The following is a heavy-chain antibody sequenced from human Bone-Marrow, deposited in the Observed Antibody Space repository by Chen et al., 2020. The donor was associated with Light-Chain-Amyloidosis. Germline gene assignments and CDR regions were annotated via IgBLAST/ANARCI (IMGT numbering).Heavy chain of an antibody. CDR2: IKSKVHGGTT. CDR3: TAIVGSYDTFDF. CDR1: GFNFMNAW. Sequence: EVQLVESGGGLVKSGGSLRLSCAASGFNFMNAWMSWVRQAPGKGLEWVGRIKSKVHGGTTDYAAPVEGRFTISRDDSRNTLYLQLDSLNTEDTAIYYCTAIVGSYDTFDFWGQGTMVIVSS. J-gene: IGHJ3*01. V-gene: IGHV3-15*01. D-gene: IGHD2-21*01.